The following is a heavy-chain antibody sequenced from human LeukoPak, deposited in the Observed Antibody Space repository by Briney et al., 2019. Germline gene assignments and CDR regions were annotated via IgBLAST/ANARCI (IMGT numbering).Heavy chain of an antibody. CDR2: ISYDGSNK. CDR1: GFTFSSYA. V-gene: IGHV3-30*04. D-gene: IGHD6-19*01. Sequence: GGFLRLSCAASGFTFSSYAMHWVRQAPGKGLEWVAVISYDGSNKYYADSVKGRFTISRDNSKNTLYLQMNSLRAEDTAVYYCARAGHSSGSLNFDYWGQGTLVTVSS. J-gene: IGHJ4*02. CDR3: ARAGHSSGSLNFDY.